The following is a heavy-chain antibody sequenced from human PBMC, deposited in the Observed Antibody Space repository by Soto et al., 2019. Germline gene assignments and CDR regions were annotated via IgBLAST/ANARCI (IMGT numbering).Heavy chain of an antibody. CDR1: GGTFRSSA. D-gene: IGHD6-6*01. CDR2: IIPIFGTA. V-gene: IGHV1-69*13. J-gene: IGHJ3*02. CDR3: ASGSEKYSSSSDAFDI. Sequence: ASVKLSCASSGGTFRSSAISWVRQDTGQGLEWMGGIIPIFGTANYAQKFQGRVTITADESTSTAYMELSSLRSEDTAVYYCASGSEKYSSSSDAFDIWGQGTMVTVS.